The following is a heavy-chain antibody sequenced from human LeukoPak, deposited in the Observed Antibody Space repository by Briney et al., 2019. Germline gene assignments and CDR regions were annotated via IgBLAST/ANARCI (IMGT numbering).Heavy chain of an antibody. CDR3: ATLYSSASYFDY. J-gene: IGHJ4*02. D-gene: IGHD3-22*01. CDR2: IYPGDSDS. V-gene: IGHV5-51*01. CDR1: GYSFTSYW. Sequence: GESLQISCKGSGYSFTSYWIGWVRQLPGKGLEWMGIIYPGDSDSRYSPSFQGQVTISADKSISTAYLQWSSLKASDTAMYYCATLYSSASYFDYWGQGTLVTVSS.